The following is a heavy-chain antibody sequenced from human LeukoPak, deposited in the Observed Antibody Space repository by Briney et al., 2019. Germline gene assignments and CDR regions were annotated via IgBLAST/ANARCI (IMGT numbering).Heavy chain of an antibody. CDR2: IYYSGST. Sequence: SETLSITCTVSGGSISSSSYYWGWIRQPPGKGLEWIGSIYYSGSTNYNPSLKSRVTISVDTSKNQFSLKLSSVTAADTAVYYCARDVGSNYYYYYGMDVWGQGTTVTVSS. CDR3: ARDVGSNYYYYYGMDV. V-gene: IGHV4-39*07. J-gene: IGHJ6*02. D-gene: IGHD2-15*01. CDR1: GGSISSSSYY.